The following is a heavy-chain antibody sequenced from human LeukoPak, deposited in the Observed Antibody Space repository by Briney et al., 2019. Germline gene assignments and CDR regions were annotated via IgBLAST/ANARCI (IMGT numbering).Heavy chain of an antibody. CDR1: GYTFTHYY. CDR2: INPSGGNT. D-gene: IGHD6-19*01. Sequence: ASVKVSCKASGYTFTHYYMHWVRQAPGQGLEWMGIINPSGGNTIYAQKFQGRVTITADESTSTAYMELSSLRSEDTAVYYCARVDRYSSWGNYFDYWGQGTLVTVSS. V-gene: IGHV1-46*01. J-gene: IGHJ4*02. CDR3: ARVDRYSSWGNYFDY.